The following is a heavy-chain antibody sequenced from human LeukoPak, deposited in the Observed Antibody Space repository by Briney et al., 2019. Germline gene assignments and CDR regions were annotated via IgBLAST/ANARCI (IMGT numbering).Heavy chain of an antibody. Sequence: GGSLRLSCAASGFTFNSNYWSWVRQAPGKGLEWVSVIYSGGTTYYADSVKGRFTFSRDNSKNMLHLQMNSLRAEDTAVYYCARDSSIAAAGSVDYWGQGTLVTVSS. D-gene: IGHD6-13*01. V-gene: IGHV3-53*05. J-gene: IGHJ4*02. CDR3: ARDSSIAAAGSVDY. CDR2: IYSGGTT. CDR1: GFTFNSNY.